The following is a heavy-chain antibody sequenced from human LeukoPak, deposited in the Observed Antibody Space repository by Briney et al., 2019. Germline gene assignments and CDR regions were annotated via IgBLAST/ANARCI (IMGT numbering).Heavy chain of an antibody. CDR2: IYYNGDT. V-gene: IGHV4-59*12. CDR3: ARRGPYSSSLYYYYYYMDV. Sequence: SETLSLTCTVSGGSISTYYWSWIRQPPGKGLEWIGYIYYNGDTKYNPSLKSRVTISVDTSKNQFSLKLSSVTAADTAVYYCARRGPYSSSLYYYYYYMDVWGKGTTVTISS. J-gene: IGHJ6*03. D-gene: IGHD6-13*01. CDR1: GGSISTYY.